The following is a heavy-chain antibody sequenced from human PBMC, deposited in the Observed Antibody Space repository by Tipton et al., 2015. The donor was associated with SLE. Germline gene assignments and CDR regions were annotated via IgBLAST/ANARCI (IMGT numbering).Heavy chain of an antibody. CDR3: TRVWETDYGDYPWAFDI. V-gene: IGHV3-49*03. CDR2: IRSKAYGGTT. D-gene: IGHD4-17*01. Sequence: RSLRLSCTASGFTFGDYAMSWFRQAPGKGLEWVGFIRSKAYGGTTEYAASVKGRFTISRDDSKSIAYLQMNSLKTEDTAVYYCTRVWETDYGDYPWAFDIWGQGTMVTVSS. J-gene: IGHJ3*02. CDR1: GFTFGDYA.